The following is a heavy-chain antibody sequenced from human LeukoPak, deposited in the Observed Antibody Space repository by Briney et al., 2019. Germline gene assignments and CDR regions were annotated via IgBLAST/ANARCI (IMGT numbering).Heavy chain of an antibody. CDR2: IDWDDDK. CDR1: GFSLSTSGMC. J-gene: IGHJ6*02. D-gene: IGHD3-9*01. V-gene: IGHV2-70*11. Sequence: SGPTLAKPTQTLTLTCTCSGFSLSTSGMCVRWIRHPPGKALEWLGRIDWDDDKYYSTSLKTRLTISKDTSKNQVVLTMTNMDPVDTATYYCARMILTGYHPYGMDVWGQGTTVTVSS. CDR3: ARMILTGYHPYGMDV.